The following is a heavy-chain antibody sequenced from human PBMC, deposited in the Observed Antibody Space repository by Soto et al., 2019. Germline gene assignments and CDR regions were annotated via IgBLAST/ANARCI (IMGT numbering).Heavy chain of an antibody. J-gene: IGHJ6*02. Sequence: QVQLQQWGAGLVRTSETLSLTCAVYGGSFSGYYWTWIRQPPGKGLEWIGDINHSGSTNYNSSLKSRVTISVDTSNNQLSLKLRSVTAADTAVYYCAREEVPQWFTRGYYGMDVWGQGTTVTVSS. CDR3: AREEVPQWFTRGYYGMDV. CDR2: INHSGST. CDR1: GGSFSGYY. D-gene: IGHD2-2*01. V-gene: IGHV4-34*01.